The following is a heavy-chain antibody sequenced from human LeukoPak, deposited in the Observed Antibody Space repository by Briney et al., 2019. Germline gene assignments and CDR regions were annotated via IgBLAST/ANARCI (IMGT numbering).Heavy chain of an antibody. CDR1: GYTFTGYY. CDR2: IIPILGIA. J-gene: IGHJ4*02. CDR3: ARDWTYYYDSSGYNFDY. V-gene: IGHV1-69*04. D-gene: IGHD3-22*01. Sequence: SVKVSCKASGYTFTGYYMHWVRQAPGQGLEWMGRIIPILGIANYAQKFQGRVTITADKSTSTAYMELSSLRSEDTAVYYCARDWTYYYDSSGYNFDYWGQGTLVTVSS.